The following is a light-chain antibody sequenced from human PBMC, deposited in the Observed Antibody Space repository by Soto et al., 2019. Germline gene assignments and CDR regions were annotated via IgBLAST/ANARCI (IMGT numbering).Light chain of an antibody. J-gene: IGLJ3*02. CDR3: SSYSSSSTLVV. CDR1: SDDVGSYYY. CDR2: HVN. Sequence: QSALTQPDSVSGSPGQSITISCTGTSDDVGSYYYVSWYQQHPGKAPRLLIYHVNNRPPGVSDRFSASKSGDTASLTISGLQAEDEADYYCSSYSSSSTLVVFGGGTKVTVL. V-gene: IGLV2-14*03.